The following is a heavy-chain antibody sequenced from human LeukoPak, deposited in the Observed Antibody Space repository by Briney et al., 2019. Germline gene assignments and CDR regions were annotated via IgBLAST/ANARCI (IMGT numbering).Heavy chain of an antibody. CDR3: ARQAPGSGWYDY. J-gene: IGHJ4*02. CDR2: IDPTDSYT. CDR1: GYSFTSYR. V-gene: IGHV5-10-1*01. D-gene: IGHD6-19*01. Sequence: GESLKISCKGSGYSFTSYRISWVRQMPGKGLEWMGSIDPTDSYTNYSPSFQGHVTISADKSISTAYLQWSSLKASDTAMYYCARQAPGSGWYDYWGQGTLVTVSS.